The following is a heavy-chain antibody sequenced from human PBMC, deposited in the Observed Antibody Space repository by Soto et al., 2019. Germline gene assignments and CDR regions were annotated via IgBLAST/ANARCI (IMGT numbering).Heavy chain of an antibody. Sequence: QVQLQESGPGLVKPSQTLSLTCTVSGGSISSGGYYWSWIRQHPGKGLEWIGYIYYSGSTYYNPSLKSRVTISVDTSKNQFSLKLSSVTAADTAVYYCAREGPGSITGTIWDDSPYRFDPWGQGTLVTVSS. V-gene: IGHV4-31*03. J-gene: IGHJ5*02. CDR3: AREGPGSITGTIWDDSPYRFDP. D-gene: IGHD1-7*01. CDR2: IYYSGST. CDR1: GGSISSGGYY.